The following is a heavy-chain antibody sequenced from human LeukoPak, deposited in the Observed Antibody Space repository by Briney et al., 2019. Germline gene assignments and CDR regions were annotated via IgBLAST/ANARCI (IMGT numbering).Heavy chain of an antibody. CDR1: GYALTGYH. D-gene: IGHD3-10*01. Sequence: GASVKVSCKASGYALTGYHMHWLRQAPGQRLEWMGWINPNSGGTLYAQSFRGRVTMTGDTSISAAYMELSSLTSDDTAVYYCARGKFYGSQINYNSFDYWGQGTLVTVSS. V-gene: IGHV1-2*02. J-gene: IGHJ4*02. CDR2: INPNSGGT. CDR3: ARGKFYGSQINYNSFDY.